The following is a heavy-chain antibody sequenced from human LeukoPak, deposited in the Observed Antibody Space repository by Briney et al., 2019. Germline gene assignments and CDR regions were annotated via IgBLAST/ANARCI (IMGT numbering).Heavy chain of an antibody. CDR2: ISSSSSYI. Sequence: GGSLRLSCAASGFTFSSYSMNWVRQAPGKGLEWVSFISSSSSYIYYADSVKGRFTISRDNAKNSLYLQMNSLRAEDTAVYYCARMATMMAFYMDVWGKGTTVTVSS. D-gene: IGHD3-22*01. V-gene: IGHV3-21*01. J-gene: IGHJ6*03. CDR1: GFTFSSYS. CDR3: ARMATMMAFYMDV.